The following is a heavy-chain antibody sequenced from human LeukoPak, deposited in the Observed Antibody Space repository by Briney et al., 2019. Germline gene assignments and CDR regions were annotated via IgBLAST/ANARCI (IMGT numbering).Heavy chain of an antibody. V-gene: IGHV4-39*07. J-gene: IGHJ6*03. CDR1: GGSISSSSYY. D-gene: IGHD6-13*01. Sequence: SETLSLTCTVSGGSISSSSYYWSWIRQPPGKGLEWIGEINHSGSTNYNPSLKSRVTISVDTSKNQFSLKLSSVTAADTAVYYCARGAAAAGPYYYYYYMDVWGKGTTVTVSS. CDR3: ARGAAAAGPYYYYYYMDV. CDR2: INHSGST.